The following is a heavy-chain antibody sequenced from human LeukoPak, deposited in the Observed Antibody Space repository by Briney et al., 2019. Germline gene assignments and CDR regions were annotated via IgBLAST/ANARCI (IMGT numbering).Heavy chain of an antibody. J-gene: IGHJ4*02. CDR3: APLLRTGY. V-gene: IGHV3-48*03. CDR2: ISSSGSTI. CDR1: GFTFSSYE. Sequence: GGSLRLSCAASGFTFSSYEMNWVRQAPGKGLEWLSYISSSGSTIYYADSVKGRFTVSRDNAKNSLFLQMNSLRAEDTALYYCAPLLRTGYWGQGTPVTVSS.